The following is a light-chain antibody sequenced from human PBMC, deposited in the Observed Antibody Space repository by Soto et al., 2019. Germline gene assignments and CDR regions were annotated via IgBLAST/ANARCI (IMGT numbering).Light chain of an antibody. V-gene: IGKV3-15*01. J-gene: IGKJ4*01. CDR1: QSVSSN. CDR3: QQYNAGPLT. Sequence: EIVMTQSPATLSVSPGERATLSCRASQSVSSNLAWYQQKPGQAPRLLIYGASATATGIPARFSGSGSGTEFTLTISSLQFEDFAVYYCQQYNAGPLTFGGGTKVEIQ. CDR2: GAS.